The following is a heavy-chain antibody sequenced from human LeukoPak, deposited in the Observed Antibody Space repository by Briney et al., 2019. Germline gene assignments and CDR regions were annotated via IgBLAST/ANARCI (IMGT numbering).Heavy chain of an antibody. V-gene: IGHV4-59*01. CDR3: ARERLGYYDRSGLDY. CDR1: GGSISSYY. D-gene: IGHD3-22*01. Sequence: SETLSLTCTVSGGSISSYYWNWIRQPPGKGLEWIGYIYYSGGTNYNPSLKSRVTTSVDTSKNQFSLKLSSVTAADTAVYYCARERLGYYDRSGLDYWGQGTLVTVSS. CDR2: IYYSGGT. J-gene: IGHJ4*02.